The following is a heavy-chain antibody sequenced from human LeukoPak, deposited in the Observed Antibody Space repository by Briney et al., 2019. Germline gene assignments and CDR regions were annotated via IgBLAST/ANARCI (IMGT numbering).Heavy chain of an antibody. J-gene: IGHJ6*02. V-gene: IGHV1-18*04. Sequence: ASVKVSRTASGYTFTNYGFSWVRQAPGQGLEWMGWISTYSGNTNYAQQLQGRVTMTSDTSTSTVYMELRSLRSDDTAVYYCARGYCRSTSCHEPPLYGMDVWGQGTTVTVS. D-gene: IGHD2-2*01. CDR1: GYTFTNYG. CDR3: ARGYCRSTSCHEPPLYGMDV. CDR2: ISTYSGNT.